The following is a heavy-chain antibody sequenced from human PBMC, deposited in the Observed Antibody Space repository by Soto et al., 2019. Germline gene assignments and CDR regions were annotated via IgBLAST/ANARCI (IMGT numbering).Heavy chain of an antibody. V-gene: IGHV3-48*01. CDR2: ISSSTSTI. D-gene: IGHD3-22*01. CDR1: GFTFSSYT. Sequence: ESGGGLVQPGGSLRLSCAASGFTFSSYTMNWVRQAPGKGLEWVSCISSSTSTIEYADSVKGRFTISRDNAKNSLYLQMTSLRAEETDVYYCARGGVDRPGCWGQGPLVTVSS. J-gene: IGHJ4*02. CDR3: ARGGVDRPGC.